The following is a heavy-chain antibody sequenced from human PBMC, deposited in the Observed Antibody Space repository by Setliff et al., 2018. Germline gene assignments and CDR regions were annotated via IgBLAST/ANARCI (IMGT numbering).Heavy chain of an antibody. CDR2: TRNKAHSDTT. CDR3: AREYYDSSGYHYFYYYMDV. D-gene: IGHD3-22*01. V-gene: IGHV3-72*01. J-gene: IGHJ6*03. CDR1: GFTISDHY. Sequence: GGSLRLSCAASGFTISDHYMDWVRQAPGKGLEWVGRTRNKAHSDTTEYAASVKGRFTISRDDSKNSLFLQMNSLKTEDTAVYYCAREYYDSSGYHYFYYYMDVWGKGTTVTVSS.